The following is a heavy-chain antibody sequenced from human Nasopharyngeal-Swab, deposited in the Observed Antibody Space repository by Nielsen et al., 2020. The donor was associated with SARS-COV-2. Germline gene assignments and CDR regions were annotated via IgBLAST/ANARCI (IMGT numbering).Heavy chain of an antibody. J-gene: IGHJ6*03. CDR3: VKGLGYCSGGCCYSRFGDYYYYMDV. V-gene: IGHV3-64D*06. Sequence: GESPKLPCSAPGFTFSRYAMHWVRQAPGKGLEYVSAISSNGGSTYYADSVTGRFTISRDNSKNTLYLQMSSLRDEDTAVYYCVKGLGYCSGGCCYSRFGDYYYYMDVWGKGTTVTVSS. D-gene: IGHD2-15*01. CDR2: ISSNGGST. CDR1: GFTFSRYA.